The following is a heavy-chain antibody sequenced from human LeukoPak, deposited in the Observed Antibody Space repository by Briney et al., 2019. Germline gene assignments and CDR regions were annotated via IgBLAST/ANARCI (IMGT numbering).Heavy chain of an antibody. CDR2: INPNSGGT. D-gene: IGHD5-12*01. V-gene: IGHV1-2*02. J-gene: IGHJ4*02. CDR3: AREWDIVATIFY. Sequence: ASLKVSCKASGYTFTGYYMHWVRQAPGQGLEWMGGINPNSGGTNYAQKFQGRVTMTRDTSISTAYMELSRLRSDDTAVYYCAREWDIVATIFYWGQGTLVTVSS. CDR1: GYTFTGYY.